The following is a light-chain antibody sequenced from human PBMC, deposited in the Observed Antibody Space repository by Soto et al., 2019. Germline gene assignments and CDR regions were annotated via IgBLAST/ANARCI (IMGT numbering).Light chain of an antibody. CDR3: QTWGTDIVV. V-gene: IGLV4-69*01. CDR1: SGPSSYA. Sequence: QPVLTQSPSASASLGASVKLTCTLTSGPSSYAIAWHQQQPQKGPRYLMKLNSDGSHSKGDGIPDRFSGSNSGAERYLTISSLQSEDEADYYCQTWGTDIVVFGGGTKVTVL. CDR2: LNSDGSH. J-gene: IGLJ2*01.